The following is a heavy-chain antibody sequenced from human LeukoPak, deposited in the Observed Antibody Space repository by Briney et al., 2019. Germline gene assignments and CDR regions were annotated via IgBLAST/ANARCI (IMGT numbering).Heavy chain of an antibody. V-gene: IGHV4-61*01. D-gene: IGHD5-18*01. CDR1: GVSINTCCYY. J-gene: IGHJ4*02. CDR2: TYYSGST. Sequence: SETLSLTCDVSGVSINTCCYYWTWIRQPPGKGLEWIGYTYYSGSTRYNSSLKSRLTISLDSSKNQFSLRLTSVTAADTAVYYCARGRSYGFDFDSWGPGALVIVSS. CDR3: ARGRSYGFDFDS.